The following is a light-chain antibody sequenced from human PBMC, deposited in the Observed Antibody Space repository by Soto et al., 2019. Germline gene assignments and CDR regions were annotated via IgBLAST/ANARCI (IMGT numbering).Light chain of an antibody. CDR1: QTITTY. V-gene: IGKV1-39*01. CDR2: GAS. Sequence: DIQMTQSPSSLSASVGDRVTITCRASQTITTYLNWYQQRPGKAPKLLIYGASSLQSGDPSRFSGSGSGTEFTLTISSLQPEDIATYYCQQSYSMPLTFGGGTKVEIK. CDR3: QQSYSMPLT. J-gene: IGKJ4*01.